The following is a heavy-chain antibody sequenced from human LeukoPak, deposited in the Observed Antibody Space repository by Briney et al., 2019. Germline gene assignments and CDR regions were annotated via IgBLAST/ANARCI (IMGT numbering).Heavy chain of an antibody. Sequence: PGGPLRLSCAASGFTFSSYEMNWVRQAPGKGLEWISYINGGGTTIYYADSVQGRFTFSRDNAKNSLYLQMDSLRADDTAVYYCARERFWRLNDYWGQGTLVTVSS. CDR2: INGGGTTI. J-gene: IGHJ4*02. CDR3: ARERFWRLNDY. CDR1: GFTFSSYE. V-gene: IGHV3-48*03. D-gene: IGHD3-16*01.